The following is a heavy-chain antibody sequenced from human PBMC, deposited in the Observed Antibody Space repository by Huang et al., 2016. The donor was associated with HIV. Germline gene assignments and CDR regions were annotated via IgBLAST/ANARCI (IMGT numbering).Heavy chain of an antibody. CDR1: GFTFSSYG. CDR3: AKGGSAAAVLDF. D-gene: IGHD6-13*01. V-gene: IGHV3-30*18. Sequence: QVQLVESGGGVVQPGRSLRISCAASGFTFSSYGMPWVRQAPGKGREWVAVISDDAKTKYYADSVKGRFSISRDNSKTTVYLQLNSLRLEDTAVYYCAKGGSAAAVLDFWGQGTLVTVSS. J-gene: IGHJ4*02. CDR2: ISDDAKTK.